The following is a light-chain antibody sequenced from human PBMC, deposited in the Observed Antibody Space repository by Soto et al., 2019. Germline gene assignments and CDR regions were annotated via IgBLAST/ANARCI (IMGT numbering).Light chain of an antibody. Sequence: GITQSPATLSVAPGERATLSFRASQSVSSNLAWYQQKPGQAPRLLIYGASTRATGIPARFSGSGSGTEFTLTISSLQSEDLAVYYCQQYNNWPTWTFGQGTKVDVK. V-gene: IGKV3-15*01. CDR1: QSVSSN. CDR3: QQYNNWPTWT. J-gene: IGKJ1*01. CDR2: GAS.